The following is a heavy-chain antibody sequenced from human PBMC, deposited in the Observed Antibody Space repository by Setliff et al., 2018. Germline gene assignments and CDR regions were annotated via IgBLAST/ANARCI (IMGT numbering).Heavy chain of an antibody. Sequence: PSETLSLTCTVSGDSISTNSYYWGWIRQPPGKGLEWMGSIFYTGSTYYSPSLKSRVTMSIDTSKNQFSLNLNSVTAADTAVYYCARQPYSTTYYYYYYYMDVWGKGTTVTVSS. CDR3: ARQPYSTTYYYYYYYMDV. CDR2: IFYTGST. J-gene: IGHJ6*03. CDR1: GDSISTNSYY. D-gene: IGHD6-13*01. V-gene: IGHV4-39*01.